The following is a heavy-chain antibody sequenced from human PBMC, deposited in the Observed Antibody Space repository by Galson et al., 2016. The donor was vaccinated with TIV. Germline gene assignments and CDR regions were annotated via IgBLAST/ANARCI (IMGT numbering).Heavy chain of an antibody. Sequence: ETLSLTCTVSGGSTSSYYWTWIRQPPGKGLEWIGYIYHTGNTIYNPSLKSRVAISLDMSKNQFSLKLSSVTAADTALYYCAREGSADYDWGRAHFDYWGQGTLVTVSS. CDR3: AREGSADYDWGRAHFDY. CDR2: IYHTGNT. CDR1: GGSTSSYY. V-gene: IGHV4-59*12. D-gene: IGHD3-16*01. J-gene: IGHJ4*02.